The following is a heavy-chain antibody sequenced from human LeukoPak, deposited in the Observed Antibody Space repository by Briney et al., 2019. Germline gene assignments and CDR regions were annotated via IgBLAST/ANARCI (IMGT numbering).Heavy chain of an antibody. CDR2: MSYSGST. CDR1: GGSISSFY. V-gene: IGHV4-59*12. D-gene: IGHD4-17*01. J-gene: IGHJ4*02. Sequence: SETLSLTCTVSGGSISSFYWNWIRQPPGKGLEWIGYMSYSGSTSYNPSLKSRVTISVDTSENQFSLKLSSVTAADTAVYYCAREGPYYGDYTSFDYWGQGTLVTVSS. CDR3: AREGPYYGDYTSFDY.